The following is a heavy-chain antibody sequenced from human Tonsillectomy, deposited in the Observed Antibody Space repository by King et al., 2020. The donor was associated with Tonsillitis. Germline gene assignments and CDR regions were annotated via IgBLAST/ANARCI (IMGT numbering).Heavy chain of an antibody. J-gene: IGHJ3*02. CDR3: AKELGDEVGDGFDI. D-gene: IGHD1-26*01. Sequence: VQLVESGGGLVQPGGSLRLSCAASGFPFNNYAMSWVRQPPGKGLEWVSAISGSGGSTYYADSVKGRFTITRDNSKKTQYLQMNSLRDEDTAVYYCAKELGDEVGDGFDIWGQGTMVTVSS. V-gene: IGHV3-23*04. CDR2: ISGSGGST. CDR1: GFPFNNYA.